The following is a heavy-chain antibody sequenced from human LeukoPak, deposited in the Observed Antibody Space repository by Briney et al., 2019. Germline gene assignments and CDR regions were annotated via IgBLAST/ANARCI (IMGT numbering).Heavy chain of an antibody. Sequence: GGSLRLSCAVSGFTFSSYWMHWVRQAPGKGLVWVSRIDRGGSRINYADSVKGRFTISRDNGKNTLFLQMNSLRAEDAAVYYCVRGNDYGGPHYWGQGTLVTVSS. D-gene: IGHD4-23*01. CDR2: IDRGGSRI. J-gene: IGHJ4*02. CDR1: GFTFSSYW. CDR3: VRGNDYGGPHY. V-gene: IGHV3-74*01.